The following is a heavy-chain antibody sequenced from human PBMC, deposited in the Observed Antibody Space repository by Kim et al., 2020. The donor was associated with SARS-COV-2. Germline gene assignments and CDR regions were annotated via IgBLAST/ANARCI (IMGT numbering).Heavy chain of an antibody. CDR3: ARATVGSYYYGMDV. J-gene: IGHJ6*02. D-gene: IGHD4-17*01. CDR1: GFTFSSYA. V-gene: IGHV3-30*04. Sequence: GGSLRLSCAASGFTFSSYAMHWVRQAPGKGLEWVAVISYDGSNKYYADSVKGRFTISRDNSKNTLYLQMNSLRAEDTAVYYCARATVGSYYYGMDVWGQGTTVNVSS. CDR2: ISYDGSNK.